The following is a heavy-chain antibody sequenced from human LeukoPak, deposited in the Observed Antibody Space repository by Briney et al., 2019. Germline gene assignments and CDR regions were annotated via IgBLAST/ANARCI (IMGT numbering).Heavy chain of an antibody. V-gene: IGHV1-24*01. Sequence: ASVKVSCKVSGYTLTELSMHWVRQAPGKGLEWMGGFDPADGETIYAQKFQGRVSMTEDTSTDTAYMELCSLRSEDTAVYYCANLLLEIAVGSGVHGRDVWGQGTTVTVSS. CDR3: ANLLLEIAVGSGVHGRDV. J-gene: IGHJ6*02. CDR2: FDPADGET. D-gene: IGHD2-2*01. CDR1: GYTLTELS.